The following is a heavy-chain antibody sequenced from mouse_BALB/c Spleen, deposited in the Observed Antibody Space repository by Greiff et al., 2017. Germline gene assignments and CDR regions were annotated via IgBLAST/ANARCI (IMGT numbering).Heavy chain of an antibody. Sequence: QVHVKQPGAELVRPGASVKLSCKASGYTFTSYWINWVKQRPGQGLEWIGNIYPSDSYTNYNQKFKDKATLTVDKSSSTAYMQLSSPTSEDSAVYYCTRWNWDDYAMDYWGQGTSVTVSS. CDR3: TRWNWDDYAMDY. J-gene: IGHJ4*01. D-gene: IGHD4-1*01. CDR2: IYPSDSYT. CDR1: GYTFTSYW. V-gene: IGHV1-69*02.